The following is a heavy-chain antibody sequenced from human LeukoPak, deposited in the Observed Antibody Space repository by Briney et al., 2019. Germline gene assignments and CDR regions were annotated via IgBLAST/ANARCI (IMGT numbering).Heavy chain of an antibody. D-gene: IGHD3-22*01. CDR2: ISGSGGST. Sequence: GGSLRLSCAASGFTFSSYAVSWVRQAPGKGLEWVSAISGSGGSTYYADSVKGRFTISRDNSKNTLYLQMNSLRAEDTAVYYCAKDQYTYYYDSSGYYPLGYWGQGTLVTVSS. V-gene: IGHV3-23*01. CDR3: AKDQYTYYYDSSGYYPLGY. J-gene: IGHJ4*02. CDR1: GFTFSSYA.